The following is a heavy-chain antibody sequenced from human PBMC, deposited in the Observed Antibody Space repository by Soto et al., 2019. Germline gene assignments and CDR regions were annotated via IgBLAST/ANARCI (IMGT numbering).Heavy chain of an antibody. J-gene: IGHJ5*02. CDR3: ARDRGSSSRWFDP. V-gene: IGHV3-30*04. CDR1: GFTFSSYA. Sequence: GGSLGLSCTASGFTFSSYAMHWVRQAPGKGLEWVAVISYDGSNKYYADSVKGRFTISRDNSKNTLYLQMNSLRAEDTTVYYCARDRGSSSRWFDPWGQGTLVTVSS. D-gene: IGHD6-6*01. CDR2: ISYDGSNK.